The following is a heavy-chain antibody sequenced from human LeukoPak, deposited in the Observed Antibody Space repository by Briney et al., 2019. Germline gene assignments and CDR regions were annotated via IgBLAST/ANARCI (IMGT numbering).Heavy chain of an antibody. CDR1: GFTFSSYG. J-gene: IGHJ3*02. V-gene: IGHV3-30*03. D-gene: IGHD5-18*01. CDR3: ARGCSYDDDAFDI. Sequence: GGSLRLSCAASGFTFSSYGMHWVRQAPGKGLEWVAVISYDGTTKYYGDSVKGRFTISRDTSKNTLYLQMNSLRAEDTAVYYCARGCSYDDDAFDIWGQGTMVTVSS. CDR2: ISYDGTTK.